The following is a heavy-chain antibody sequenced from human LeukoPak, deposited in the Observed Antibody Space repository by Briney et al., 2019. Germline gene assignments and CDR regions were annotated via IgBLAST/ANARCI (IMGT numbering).Heavy chain of an antibody. V-gene: IGHV1-46*01. Sequence: ASVKVSCKASGYTFTSYYMHWVRQAPGQGLEWMGIINPSGGSTSYAQKFQGRVTMTRDTSTSTVYMELSSLKSEDTAVYYCAREGRITTPGTIYFYFGLDLWGQGTTVIVSS. CDR3: AREGRITTPGTIYFYFGLDL. CDR1: GYTFTSYY. D-gene: IGHD6-13*01. CDR2: INPSGGST. J-gene: IGHJ6*02.